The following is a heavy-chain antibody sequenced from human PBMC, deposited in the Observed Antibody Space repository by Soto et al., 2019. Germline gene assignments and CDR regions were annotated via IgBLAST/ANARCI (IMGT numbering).Heavy chain of an antibody. J-gene: IGHJ6*02. CDR1: GGTFSSYA. CDR3: ARDVGDYYGPYYYYYGMDV. D-gene: IGHD3-10*01. CDR2: IIPIFGTA. V-gene: IGHV1-69*01. Sequence: QVQLVQSGAEVKKTGSSVKVSCKASGGTFSSYAISWVRQAPGQGLEWMGGIIPIFGTANYAQKFQGRVTITADESTSTAYMELSSLRSEDTAVYYCARDVGDYYGPYYYYYGMDVGGQGTTVTVSS.